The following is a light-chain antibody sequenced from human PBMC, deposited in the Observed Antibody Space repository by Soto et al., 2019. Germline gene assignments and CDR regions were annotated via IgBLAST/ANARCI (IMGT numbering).Light chain of an antibody. CDR2: VSS. CDR3: KQYGRSSWT. Sequence: EIVLTQSPGTLSLSPGERATLSCRASQSVSSIYLAWYQHKPGHAPILLIYVSSSMDTVITERFSGSGSGTDFTLTISRLEPEDFAVYYCKQYGRSSWTFGRGTPVEIK. V-gene: IGKV3-20*01. J-gene: IGKJ1*01. CDR1: QSVSSIY.